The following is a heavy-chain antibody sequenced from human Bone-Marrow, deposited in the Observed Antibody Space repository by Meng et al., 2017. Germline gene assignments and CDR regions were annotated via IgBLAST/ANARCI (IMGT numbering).Heavy chain of an antibody. V-gene: IGHV3-20*04. CDR1: GFTFSSYS. D-gene: IGHD6-13*01. J-gene: IGHJ4*02. CDR3: AKEAYSSSWYPDYFDY. CDR2: ISWSGSST. Sequence: GGSLRLSCAASGFTFSSYSMNWVRQAPGKGLEWVAAISWSGSSTGYADSVKGRFTISRDNAKNSLYLQMNSLRAEDTALYYCAKEAYSSSWYPDYFDYWGQGTLVTVSS.